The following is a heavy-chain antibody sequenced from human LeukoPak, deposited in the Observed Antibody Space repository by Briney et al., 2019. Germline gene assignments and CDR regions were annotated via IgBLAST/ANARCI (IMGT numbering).Heavy chain of an antibody. CDR1: GFTFSSYS. CDR2: ISSSSSTI. CDR3: ARERSGSYPYFDY. J-gene: IGHJ4*02. Sequence: GGSLRLSCAASGFTFSSYSMNWVRQAPGKGLEWVSYISSSSSTIYYADSVKGRFTISRDNAKNSLYLQMNSLRAEDTAVYYCARERSGSYPYFDYWGQGTLVTVSS. D-gene: IGHD1-26*01. V-gene: IGHV3-48*04.